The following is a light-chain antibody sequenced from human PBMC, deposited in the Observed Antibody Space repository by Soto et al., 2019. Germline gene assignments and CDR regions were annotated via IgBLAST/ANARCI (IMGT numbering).Light chain of an antibody. Sequence: DIQLTQSPSFLSASVGDRVTITCRASQGISNYLAWYQQKPGRAPKLLIYSASTLQSGVPSRFSGSGSGTEFTLTISSLQAEDSATYYCQQLNTFPVTFGQGTRLEIK. CDR2: SAS. J-gene: IGKJ5*01. V-gene: IGKV1-9*01. CDR3: QQLNTFPVT. CDR1: QGISNY.